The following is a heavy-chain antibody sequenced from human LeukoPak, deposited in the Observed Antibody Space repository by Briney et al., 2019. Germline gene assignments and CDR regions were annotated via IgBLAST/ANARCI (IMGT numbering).Heavy chain of an antibody. Sequence: GGSLRLSCAASGFTFDDYAMHWVRQAPGKGLEWVSYISSSGSTIYYADSVKGRFTISRDNAKNSLYLQMNSLRAEDTAVYYCARGIAAAGHYFDYWGQGTLVTVSS. V-gene: IGHV3-11*04. CDR1: GFTFDDYA. CDR3: ARGIAAAGHYFDY. J-gene: IGHJ4*02. CDR2: ISSSGSTI. D-gene: IGHD6-13*01.